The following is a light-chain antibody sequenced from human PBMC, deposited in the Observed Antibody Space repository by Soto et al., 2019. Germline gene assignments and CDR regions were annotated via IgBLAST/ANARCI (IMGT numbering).Light chain of an antibody. CDR2: EVS. CDR1: SSDVGGYNY. J-gene: IGLJ1*01. CDR3: SSYAGTNNYV. Sequence: QSALTQPPSASGSLGQSVTISCTGTSSDVGGYNYVSWYQQHPGKAPKLMIYEVSKRPSGVPDRFSGSKSGNTASLTVSGLQAEDVADYYCSSYAGTNNYVFGTGTKLTVL. V-gene: IGLV2-8*01.